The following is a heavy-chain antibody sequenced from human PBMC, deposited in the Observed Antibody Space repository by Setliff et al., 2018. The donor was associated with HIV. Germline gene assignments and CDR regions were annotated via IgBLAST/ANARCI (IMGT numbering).Heavy chain of an antibody. D-gene: IGHD4-17*01. CDR3: AIPFMTNGDYIFDY. V-gene: IGHV1-2*06. CDR2: ITPSSGGT. J-gene: IGHJ4*02. Sequence: ASVKVSCKASGYTFTGHYMHWVRQAPGQGLEWMGRITPSSGGTNYAQKFQGRVTMTRDTSISTAYMELSRLRSDDTAVYYCAIPFMTNGDYIFDYWGQGTLVTVSS. CDR1: GYTFTGHY.